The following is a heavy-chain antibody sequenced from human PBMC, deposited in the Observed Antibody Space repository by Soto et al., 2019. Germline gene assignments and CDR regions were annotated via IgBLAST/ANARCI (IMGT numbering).Heavy chain of an antibody. J-gene: IGHJ4*02. CDR3: ASWSSYSGSSCFDY. D-gene: IGHD1-26*01. CDR2: IVPMYDSA. CDR1: GGTFNTYT. Sequence: QVQLVQSGAEVKKPGASVKVSCAASGGTFNTYTINWVRQAPGRGLEWVGQIVPMYDSANYAENFQGRVTTTADKSTKTAYMELTSLRSEDTALYLCASWSSYSGSSCFDYWGQGTLVNVSS. V-gene: IGHV1-69*06.